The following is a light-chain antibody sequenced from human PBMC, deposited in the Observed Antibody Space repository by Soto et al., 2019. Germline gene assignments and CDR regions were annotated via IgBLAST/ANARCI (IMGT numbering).Light chain of an antibody. CDR1: NIGSKS. J-gene: IGLJ1*01. Sequence: SYELTQPPSVSVAPGKTARITCGGNNIGSKSVHWYQQKPGQAPVLVIYYDSDRPSGIPERFSGSNSGNTATLTISRAEAGDEADYYCQVWDSSSDHPYVFGTGTKLTVL. CDR2: YDS. V-gene: IGLV3-21*04. CDR3: QVWDSSSDHPYV.